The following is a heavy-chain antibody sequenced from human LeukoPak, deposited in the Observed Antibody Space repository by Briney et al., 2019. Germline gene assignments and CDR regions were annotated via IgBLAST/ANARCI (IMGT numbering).Heavy chain of an antibody. Sequence: SETLSLTCAISGASIASGSYHWDWIRQPAGSRPEYIGRISAGGRTNYNPSLKSRLTITMDTSKNHVSLRLSSVTAADTAVYYCTRGGHDYGGSFDTWGQGILVTVSS. CDR1: GASIASGSYH. CDR2: ISAGGRT. V-gene: IGHV4-61*02. D-gene: IGHD4-23*01. J-gene: IGHJ5*02. CDR3: TRGGHDYGGSFDT.